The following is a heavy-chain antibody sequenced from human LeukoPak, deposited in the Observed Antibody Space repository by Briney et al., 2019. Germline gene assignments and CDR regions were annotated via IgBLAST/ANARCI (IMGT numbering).Heavy chain of an antibody. V-gene: IGHV3-7*01. J-gene: IGHJ4*02. D-gene: IGHD1-26*01. CDR2: IKQDGIET. CDR1: GFNSGNYW. Sequence: PGGSLRLSCAASGFNSGNYWMSWVRQAPGQRLEWLANIKQDGIETYYLDSVKGRYTISRDSARNSVYLQMNSLRADETAVYYCVRDRGTYRPIDYWGQGTLVTVSS. CDR3: VRDRGTYRPIDY.